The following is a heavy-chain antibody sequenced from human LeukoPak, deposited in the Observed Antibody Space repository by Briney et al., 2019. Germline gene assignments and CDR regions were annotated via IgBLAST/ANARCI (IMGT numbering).Heavy chain of an antibody. CDR3: ARTRGYSYAYFDY. J-gene: IGHJ4*02. Sequence: SETLSLTCTVSGGSISSSYYYWSWIRQPPGKGLEWIGEINHSGSTNYNPSLKSRVTISVDTSKIQFSLKLSSVTAADTAMYYCARTRGYSYAYFDYWGQGTLVTVSS. CDR2: INHSGST. V-gene: IGHV4-39*07. D-gene: IGHD5-18*01. CDR1: GGSISSSYYY.